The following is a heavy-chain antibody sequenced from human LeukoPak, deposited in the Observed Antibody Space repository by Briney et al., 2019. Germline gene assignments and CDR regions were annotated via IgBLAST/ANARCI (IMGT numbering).Heavy chain of an antibody. D-gene: IGHD6-6*01. CDR3: ARESSSPFPEATDP. Sequence: GASVKVSCKASGYTFTGYYMHWVRQAPGQGLEWMGWINPNSGGTNYAQKFQGRVTMTRDTSISTAYMELSRLRSDDTAVYYCARESSSPFPEATDPWGQGTLVTVSS. CDR1: GYTFTGYY. CDR2: INPNSGGT. J-gene: IGHJ5*02. V-gene: IGHV1-2*02.